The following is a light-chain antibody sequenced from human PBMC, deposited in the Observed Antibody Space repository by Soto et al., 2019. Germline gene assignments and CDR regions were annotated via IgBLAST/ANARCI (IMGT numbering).Light chain of an antibody. CDR3: QHYGSSPRT. CDR2: GVS. CDR1: QSVNSNF. V-gene: IGKV3-20*01. J-gene: IGKJ2*01. Sequence: EIVLTQSPGTLSLSPGESATLSCRASQSVNSNFFAWYQQKPGQAPRLLIYGVSTRATVIADRFTGSGSGTYFALTISGLEPEDFAIFYCQHYGSSPRTFGQGTRVDIK.